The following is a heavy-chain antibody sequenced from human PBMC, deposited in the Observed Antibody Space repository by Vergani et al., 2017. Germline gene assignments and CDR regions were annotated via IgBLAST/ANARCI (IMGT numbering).Heavy chain of an antibody. D-gene: IGHD2-15*01. V-gene: IGHV5-51*01. CDR2: IYPADSDT. CDR1: GYSFTSYW. J-gene: IGHJ4*02. CDR3: AKIRGYCKGGSCYIDY. Sequence: EVQLVQSGAEVKKPGESLKISCKGSGYSFTSYWIGWVRQMPGKGLEWMGIIYPADSDTRYSPSFQGQVIISADKSISTAYLQWSSLKASDTAMYYCAKIRGYCKGGSCYIDYWGQGSLVTVSS.